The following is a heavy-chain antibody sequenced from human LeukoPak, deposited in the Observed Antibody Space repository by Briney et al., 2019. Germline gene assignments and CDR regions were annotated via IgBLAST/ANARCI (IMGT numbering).Heavy chain of an antibody. J-gene: IGHJ3*02. Sequence: SETLSLTCTVSGYSINSGYYWGWIRQPPGKGLEWIAIIYHSGSTYYNPSLKSRFTISVDTSRNQFSLNLYSETAADTAVYYCAKSNGYCLIDIWGQGTMVTVSS. CDR3: AKSNGYCLIDI. CDR2: IYHSGST. D-gene: IGHD2-2*03. CDR1: GYSINSGYY. V-gene: IGHV4-38-2*02.